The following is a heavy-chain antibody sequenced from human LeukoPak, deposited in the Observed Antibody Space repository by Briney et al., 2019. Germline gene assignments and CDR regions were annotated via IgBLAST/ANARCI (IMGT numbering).Heavy chain of an antibody. V-gene: IGHV3-15*01. Sequence: PGGSLRLSCAASGXTFSDYYMSWIRQAPGKGLEWVGRIKSKTDGGTTDYAAPVKGRFTISRDDSKDTLYLQMNSLKTEDTAVYYCSTKPNCSGGSCYENYYYGMDVWGQGTTVTVSS. J-gene: IGHJ6*02. CDR1: GXTFSDYY. D-gene: IGHD2-15*01. CDR3: STKPNCSGGSCYENYYYGMDV. CDR2: IKSKTDGGTT.